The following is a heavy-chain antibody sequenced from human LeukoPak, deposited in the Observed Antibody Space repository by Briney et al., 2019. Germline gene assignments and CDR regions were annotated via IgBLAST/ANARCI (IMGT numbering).Heavy chain of an antibody. CDR3: AELGITMIGGV. Sequence: GGSLRLSCAASGFTFSSYWMHWVRQAPGKGLVWVSRINSDGSSTRYADSVKGRFTISRDNAKNSPYLQMNSLRAEDTAVYYCAELGITMIGGVWGKGTTVTISS. V-gene: IGHV3-74*01. D-gene: IGHD3-10*02. CDR2: INSDGSST. CDR1: GFTFSSYW. J-gene: IGHJ6*04.